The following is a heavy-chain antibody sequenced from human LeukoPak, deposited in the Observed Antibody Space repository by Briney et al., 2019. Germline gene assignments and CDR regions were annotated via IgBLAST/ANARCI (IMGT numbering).Heavy chain of an antibody. Sequence: ALRLSCAASGFTFSSYAMHWVRQAPGKGLEWVAVISYDGSNKYYADSVKGRFTISRDNSKNTLYLQMNSLRAEDTAVYYCAMGRDGYNYWGQGTLVTVSS. D-gene: IGHD5-24*01. CDR1: GFTFSSYA. CDR2: ISYDGSNK. J-gene: IGHJ4*02. V-gene: IGHV3-30-3*01. CDR3: AMGRDGYNY.